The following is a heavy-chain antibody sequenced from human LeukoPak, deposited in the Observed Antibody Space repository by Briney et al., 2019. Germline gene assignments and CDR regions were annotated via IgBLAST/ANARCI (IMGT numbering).Heavy chain of an antibody. CDR1: GDSVSSNSAA. CDR3: ARGSIAADGTRFDP. Sequence: SQTLSLTCAISGDSVSSNSAAWNWIRQSPSRGLEWLGRTYYRLKWFNDYALSVKSRITINPDTSKNQFSLQLNSVTPEDTAVYYCARGSIAADGTRFDPWGQGTLVTASS. D-gene: IGHD6-13*01. CDR2: TYYRLKWFN. J-gene: IGHJ5*02. V-gene: IGHV6-1*01.